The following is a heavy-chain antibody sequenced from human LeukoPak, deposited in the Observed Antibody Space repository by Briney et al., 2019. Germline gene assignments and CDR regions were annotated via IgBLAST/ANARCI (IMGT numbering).Heavy chain of an antibody. Sequence: SVKVSCKXSGGTFSSYAISWVRQAPGQGLEWMGGIIPIFGTANYAQKFQGRVTITTDESTSTAYMELSSLRSEDTAVYYCARDRLRGTLGLAGFDPWGQGTLVTVSS. CDR3: ARDRLRGTLGLAGFDP. CDR2: IIPIFGTA. D-gene: IGHD3-10*01. CDR1: GGTFSSYA. J-gene: IGHJ5*02. V-gene: IGHV1-69*05.